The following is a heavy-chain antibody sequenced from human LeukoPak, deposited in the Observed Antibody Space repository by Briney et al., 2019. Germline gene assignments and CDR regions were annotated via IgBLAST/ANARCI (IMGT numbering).Heavy chain of an antibody. CDR3: GETTVGYSSGQKPAWPVDY. V-gene: IGHV3-23*01. Sequence: PGGSLRLSCEASGFTFGSHAMYWVRQAPGKGLEWVAGIFGSGGSPHYADPVKGRFTISRDNSRNTVHLQINSLRAEDTAVYYCGETTVGYSSGQKPAWPVDYWGQGTLVTVSS. D-gene: IGHD5-18*01. J-gene: IGHJ4*02. CDR2: IFGSGGSP. CDR1: GFTFGSHA.